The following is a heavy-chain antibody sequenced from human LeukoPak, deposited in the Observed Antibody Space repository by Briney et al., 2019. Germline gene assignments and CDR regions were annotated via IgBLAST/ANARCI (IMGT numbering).Heavy chain of an antibody. D-gene: IGHD3-3*01. CDR1: GFTFNSYA. Sequence: GGSLRLSCAASGFTFNSYAINWVRQAPGKGLEWVAFISYDGSNKYYADFVKGRFTISRDNSKNMLYLQMNSLRAEDTAVYYCARSSGPNSITVFGVVTPKFDYGGQGTLVTVSS. J-gene: IGHJ4*02. CDR3: ARSSGPNSITVFGVVTPKFDY. CDR2: ISYDGSNK. V-gene: IGHV3-30-3*01.